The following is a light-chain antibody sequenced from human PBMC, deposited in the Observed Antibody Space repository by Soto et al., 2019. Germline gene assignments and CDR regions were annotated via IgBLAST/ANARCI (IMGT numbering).Light chain of an antibody. V-gene: IGKV3-11*01. J-gene: IGKJ5*01. CDR1: QSVNSY. CDR3: QQRSNWPPLT. Sequence: EIVLTQSPATLSLSPGERATLSCRASQSVNSYLAWYQHKPGQAPRLLIYGASNRATGIPARCSGSGSGTDFPLTISSLEPEDFAVYYCQQRSNWPPLTFGQGTRLEIK. CDR2: GAS.